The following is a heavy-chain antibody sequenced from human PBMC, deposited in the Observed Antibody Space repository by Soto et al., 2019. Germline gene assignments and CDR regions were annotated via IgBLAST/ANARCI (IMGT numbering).Heavy chain of an antibody. CDR1: GDSFNDYY. J-gene: IGHJ6*03. Sequence: QVQLVQSGAEVRKPGASVTVSCRSSGDSFNDYYIHWVRQTRGQGFEWMGWVNPNGGVTKYAQKFQGWVSMTRDTSIRTVYMQLSRLRSADTAVYYCARESGGATATLDYYYFYMDVWGTGTTVTVSS. D-gene: IGHD2-15*01. V-gene: IGHV1-2*04. CDR2: VNPNGGVT. CDR3: ARESGGATATLDYYYFYMDV.